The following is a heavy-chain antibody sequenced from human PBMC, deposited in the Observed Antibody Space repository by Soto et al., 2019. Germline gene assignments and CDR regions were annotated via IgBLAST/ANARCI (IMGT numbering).Heavy chain of an antibody. CDR3: VRDMLLWRLDP. Sequence: EVQLVESGGGLVQPGESLRLSCAASGLTFRSYWMHWVRQAPGKGLVWVSRINTDGSVAMYVDSVKGRFTISRDNAKNTLFLHRNGLRAEDRAVYYCVRDMLLWRLDPGAQEPLVPVPS. CDR2: INTDGSVA. CDR1: GLTFRSYW. J-gene: IGHJ5*02. D-gene: IGHD2-21*01. V-gene: IGHV3-74*03.